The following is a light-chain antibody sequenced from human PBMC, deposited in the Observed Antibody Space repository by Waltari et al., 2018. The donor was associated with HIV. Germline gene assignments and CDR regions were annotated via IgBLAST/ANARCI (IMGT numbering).Light chain of an antibody. CDR3: AAWDDNRNAVV. J-gene: IGLJ2*01. Sequence: QSVLTQPPSASGTPGQRVAISCSGSSSNIGSNTITWYQQLSGTAPKLLINSNNQRPSGVPDRFSGSKSGTSGSLAISGLQSEDEADYYCAAWDDNRNAVVFGGGTKLTV. CDR1: SSNIGSNT. CDR2: SNN. V-gene: IGLV1-44*01.